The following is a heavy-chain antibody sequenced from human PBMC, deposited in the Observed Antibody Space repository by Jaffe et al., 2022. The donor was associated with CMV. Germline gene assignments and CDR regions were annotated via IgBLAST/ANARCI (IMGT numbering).Heavy chain of an antibody. CDR2: INHSGST. V-gene: IGHV4-34*01. J-gene: IGHJ5*02. D-gene: IGHD3-3*01. CDR3: ARGFRSLLEWLGNWFDP. CDR1: GGSFSGYY. Sequence: QVQLQQWGAGLLKPSETLSLTCAVYGGSFSGYYWSWIRQPPGKGLEWIGEINHSGSTNYNPSLKSRVTISVDTSKNQFSLKLSSVTAADTAVYYCARGFRSLLEWLGNWFDPWGQGTLVTVSS.